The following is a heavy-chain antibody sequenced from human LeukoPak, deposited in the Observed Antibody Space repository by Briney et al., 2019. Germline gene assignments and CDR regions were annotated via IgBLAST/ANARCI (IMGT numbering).Heavy chain of an antibody. V-gene: IGHV1-2*02. D-gene: IGHD6-25*01. Sequence: GASVKVCCKSARNTFNGNYMNWGRQTPGQGLEWMGWINPGSGGTNYAQKFQDRVTMTRDTSSGTIYMNLRKLSSDDTAVYYCAGGSGYYFFDNWGQGTLLTVSS. CDR2: INPGSGGT. CDR1: RNTFNGNY. J-gene: IGHJ4*02. CDR3: AGGSGYYFFDN.